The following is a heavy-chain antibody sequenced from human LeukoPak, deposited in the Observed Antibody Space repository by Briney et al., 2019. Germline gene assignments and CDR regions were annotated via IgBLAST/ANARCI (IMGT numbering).Heavy chain of an antibody. CDR1: GYTFTGYY. D-gene: IGHD6-19*01. V-gene: IGHV1-2*02. CDR3: ARETAVAGTYWFDP. CDR2: INPNSGGT. Sequence: GASVKVSCKASGYTFTGYYMHWVRQAPGQGLEWMGWINPNSGGTNYAQKFQGRVTMTRDTSISTAYMELSRLRSDDTAVYYCARETAVAGTYWFDPWGQGTLVTVSS. J-gene: IGHJ5*02.